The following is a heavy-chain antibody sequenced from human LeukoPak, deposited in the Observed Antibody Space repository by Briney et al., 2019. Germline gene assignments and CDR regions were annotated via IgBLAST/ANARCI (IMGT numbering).Heavy chain of an antibody. CDR2: INAGNGNT. V-gene: IGHV1-3*01. CDR1: GYSFSTYT. D-gene: IGHD5-24*01. CDR3: AREGRWLQPTLFDY. Sequence: ASVKVSCKASGYSFSTYTMNWVRQAPGQRLEWMGWINAGNGNTKYSQKFQGRVTITRDTSASTAYMEMRSLRSEDTAVYYCAREGRWLQPTLFDYWGQGTLVTVSS. J-gene: IGHJ4*02.